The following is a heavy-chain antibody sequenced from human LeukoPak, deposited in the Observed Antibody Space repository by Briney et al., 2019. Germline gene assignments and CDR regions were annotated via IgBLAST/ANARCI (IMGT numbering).Heavy chain of an antibody. J-gene: IGHJ6*02. D-gene: IGHD2-2*01. CDR3: ARVDCSSTSCWALNYYGMDV. V-gene: IGHV1-18*01. CDR1: GYTFTSYG. Sequence: ASVKVFCKASGYTFTSYGISWVRQAPGQGLERMGWISAYNGNTNYAQKLQGRVTMTTDTSTSTAYMELRSLRSDDTAVYYCARVDCSSTSCWALNYYGMDVWGQGTTVTVSS. CDR2: ISAYNGNT.